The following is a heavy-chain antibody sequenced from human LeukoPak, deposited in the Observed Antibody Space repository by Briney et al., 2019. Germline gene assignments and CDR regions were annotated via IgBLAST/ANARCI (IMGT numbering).Heavy chain of an antibody. CDR2: ISGVGGGGT. J-gene: IGHJ3*02. CDR3: AKIRPPAYDI. Sequence: GGSLGLSCAASGFTFSSYAMNWVRQAPGKGLEWVSAISGVGGGGTYYADSVKGRFTISRDNSKNTLYLQMNSLRAEDTAVYYCAKIRPPAYDIWGQGTMATVSS. CDR1: GFTFSSYA. V-gene: IGHV3-23*01. D-gene: IGHD3-3*02.